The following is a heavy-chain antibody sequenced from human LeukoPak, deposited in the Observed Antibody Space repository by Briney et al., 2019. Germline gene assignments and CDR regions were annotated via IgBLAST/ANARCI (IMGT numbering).Heavy chain of an antibody. CDR1: GGSISSSSYY. D-gene: IGHD3-10*01. J-gene: IGHJ4*02. Sequence: SETLSLTCTVSGGSISSSSYYWGWIRQPPGKGLEWIGSIYYSGSTYYNPSLKSRVTISVDTSKNQFSLKLSSVTAADTAVYYCARVISYYGSGRALENWGQGTLVTVSS. V-gene: IGHV4-39*07. CDR2: IYYSGST. CDR3: ARVISYYGSGRALEN.